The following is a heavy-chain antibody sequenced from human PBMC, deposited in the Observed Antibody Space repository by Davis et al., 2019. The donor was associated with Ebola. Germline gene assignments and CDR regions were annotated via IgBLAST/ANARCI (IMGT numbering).Heavy chain of an antibody. D-gene: IGHD2-21*01. J-gene: IGHJ4*02. CDR1: GGSISSYY. V-gene: IGHV4-59*01. Sequence: SETLSLTCTVSGGSISSYYWSWIRQPPGKGLEWIGYISYSGSTDYNPSLKSRVTISIDTSRNQFSLKLSSVTAADTAVYYCAAEEGMSAYFDYWGQGTLVTVSS. CDR3: AAEEGMSAYFDY. CDR2: ISYSGST.